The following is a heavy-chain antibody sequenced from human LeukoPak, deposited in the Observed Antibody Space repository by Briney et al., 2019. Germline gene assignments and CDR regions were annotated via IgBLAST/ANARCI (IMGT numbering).Heavy chain of an antibody. Sequence: VGSVKVSCKASGGTFSSYAISWVRQAPGQGLEWMGGIIPIFGTANYAQKFQGRVTITADESTSTAYMELSSLRSEDTAVYYCAREACSGGSCYYIFDYWGQGTLVTVSS. CDR3: AREACSGGSCYYIFDY. CDR2: IIPIFGTA. V-gene: IGHV1-69*01. CDR1: GGTFSSYA. D-gene: IGHD2-15*01. J-gene: IGHJ4*02.